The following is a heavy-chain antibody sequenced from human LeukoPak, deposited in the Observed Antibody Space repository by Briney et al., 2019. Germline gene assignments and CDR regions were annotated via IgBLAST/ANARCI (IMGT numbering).Heavy chain of an antibody. J-gene: IGHJ1*01. Sequence: SRTLSLTCAVSGGSISSGGYSWSWIRQPPGKGLEWIGYIYHSGSTYYNPSLKSRVTISVDRSKNQFSLKLSSVTAADTAVYYCARAQPSGPFFQHWGQGTLVTVSS. D-gene: IGHD2-15*01. V-gene: IGHV4-30-2*01. CDR2: IYHSGST. CDR1: GGSISSGGYS. CDR3: ARAQPSGPFFQH.